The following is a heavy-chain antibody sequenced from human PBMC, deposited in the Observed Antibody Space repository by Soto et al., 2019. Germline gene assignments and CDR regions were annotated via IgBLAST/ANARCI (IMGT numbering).Heavy chain of an antibody. V-gene: IGHV1-2*02. D-gene: IGHD2-2*01. J-gene: IGHJ3*02. CDR2: INPNSGGT. Sequence: ASLTRSSTASGSTLTGSDMHWVRQAPGQVLEWMGWINPNSGGTNYAQKFQGRVTMTRNTSISTAYMELSSLRSEDTAVYYCAITHRYCSSTSCPEDAFDIWGQGTMVTVSS. CDR3: AITHRYCSSTSCPEDAFDI. CDR1: GSTLTGSD.